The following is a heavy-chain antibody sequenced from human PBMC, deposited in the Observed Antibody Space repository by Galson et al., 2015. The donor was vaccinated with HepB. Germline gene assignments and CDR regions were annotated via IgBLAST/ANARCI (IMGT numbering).Heavy chain of an antibody. CDR1: GFTFSSYA. CDR2: ISASGGST. J-gene: IGHJ4*02. CDR3: AKDITLLSDY. V-gene: IGHV3-23*01. Sequence: SLRLSCAASGFTFSSYAMNWVRQAPGKGLEWVSGISASGGSTYYADSVKGRFTISRDNSKNTLYLQMNSLRAEDTAVYYCAKDITLLSDYWGQGTLVTVSS. D-gene: IGHD3-10*01.